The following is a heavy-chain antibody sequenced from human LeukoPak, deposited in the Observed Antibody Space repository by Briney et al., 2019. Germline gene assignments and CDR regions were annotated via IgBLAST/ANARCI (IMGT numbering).Heavy chain of an antibody. CDR2: INNNGGST. V-gene: IGHV3-64D*09. Sequence: PGGSLRPSCSASGFTFSSYGMHWVRQAPGKGLEYVSAINNNGGSTYYADSVKGRFTISRDNSKNTLYLQMSSLRAEDTAVYYCVKDRGRDIFTGYSYAFDIWGQGTMVTVSS. CDR1: GFTFSSYG. CDR3: VKDRGRDIFTGYSYAFDI. J-gene: IGHJ3*02. D-gene: IGHD3-9*01.